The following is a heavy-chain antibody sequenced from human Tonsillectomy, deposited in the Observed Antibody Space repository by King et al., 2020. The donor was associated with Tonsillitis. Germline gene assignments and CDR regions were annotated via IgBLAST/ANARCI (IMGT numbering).Heavy chain of an antibody. D-gene: IGHD3-10*01. Sequence: EVQLVESGAEVKKPEESLKISCKGSGYSFTNYWIGWVRQMPGKGLEWMGIIYLGDSDTRYSPSFQGQVTISADKSINTAYLQWSSLKASDTAMYYCARRGQPWFGEFLYAAFDIWGQGTVVTVSS. CDR3: ARRGQPWFGEFLYAAFDI. J-gene: IGHJ3*02. V-gene: IGHV5-51*01. CDR1: GYSFTNYW. CDR2: IYLGDSDT.